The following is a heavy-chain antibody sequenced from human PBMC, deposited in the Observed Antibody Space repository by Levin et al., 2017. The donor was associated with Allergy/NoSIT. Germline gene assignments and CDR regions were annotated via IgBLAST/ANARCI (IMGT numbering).Heavy chain of an antibody. Sequence: GGSLRLSCAASGFTFSSYGMHWVRQAPGKGLEWVAVISYDGSNKYYADSVKGRFTISRDNSKNTLYLQMNSLRAEDTAVYYCANLAVAGTPHDEIDYWGQGTLVTVSS. CDR1: GFTFSSYG. J-gene: IGHJ4*02. CDR2: ISYDGSNK. V-gene: IGHV3-30*18. D-gene: IGHD6-19*01. CDR3: ANLAVAGTPHDEIDY.